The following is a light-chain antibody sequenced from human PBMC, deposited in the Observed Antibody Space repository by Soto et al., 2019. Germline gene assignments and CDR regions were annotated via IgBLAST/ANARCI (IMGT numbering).Light chain of an antibody. CDR3: HQYKTWPIP. CDR2: DAS. J-gene: IGKJ5*01. Sequence: EIVMTQSPATLSVSPGERATLSCRASQSVSTNLAWYQQKPRQAPRLLIYDASTRATGLPARFSGSGSGTEFTINIRRLQSEDFGVYYCHQYKTWPIPFGQGTRLEI. V-gene: IGKV3-15*01. CDR1: QSVSTN.